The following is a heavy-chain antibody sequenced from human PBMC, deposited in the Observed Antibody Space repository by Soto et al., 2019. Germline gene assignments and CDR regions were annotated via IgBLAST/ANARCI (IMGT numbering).Heavy chain of an antibody. V-gene: IGHV3-64*01. CDR3: ARFGFTYYYDY. CDR2: ISSNGGST. Sequence: GGSLRLSCAASGFTFSSYAMHRVRQAPGKGLEYVSAISSNGGSTYYANSVKGRFTISRDNSKNTLYLQMGSLRAEDMAVYYCARFGFTYYYDYWGQGTLVTVSS. D-gene: IGHD3-10*01. CDR1: GFTFSSYA. J-gene: IGHJ4*02.